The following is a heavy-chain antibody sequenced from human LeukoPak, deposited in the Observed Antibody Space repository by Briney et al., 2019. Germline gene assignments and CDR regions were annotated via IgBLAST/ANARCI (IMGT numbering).Heavy chain of an antibody. CDR2: IIPILGIA. Sequence: SVKVSCKASGGTFSSYAISWVRQAPGQGLEWMGRIIPILGIANYAQKFQGRVTITADKSTSTAYMELSSLRSEDTAVYYCAREEVGATTHILGYWGQGTLVTVSS. CDR3: AREEVGATTHILGY. J-gene: IGHJ4*02. D-gene: IGHD1-26*01. V-gene: IGHV1-69*04. CDR1: GGTFSSYA.